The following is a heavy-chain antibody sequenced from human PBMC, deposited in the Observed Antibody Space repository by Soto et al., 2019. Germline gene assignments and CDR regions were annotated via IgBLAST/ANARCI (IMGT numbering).Heavy chain of an antibody. CDR3: ARAATFNYGGNSRLGF. CDR1: GFTFRGYW. V-gene: IGHV3-74*01. J-gene: IGHJ4*02. Sequence: GSLRISCAASGFTFRGYWMHWVRQAPVKWLLWVSSINGDGSVTRYVDSVKGRFTISRDNAKNTLYLQLNSLRAEDTAVYYCARAATFNYGGNSRLGFWGQGNLVTLSS. D-gene: IGHD4-17*01. CDR2: INGDGSVT.